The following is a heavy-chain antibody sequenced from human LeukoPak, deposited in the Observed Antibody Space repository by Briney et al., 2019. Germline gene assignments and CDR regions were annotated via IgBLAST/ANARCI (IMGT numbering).Heavy chain of an antibody. J-gene: IGHJ6*02. CDR1: GGSFSGYY. D-gene: IGHD6-13*01. CDR2: INHSGST. CDR3: ARGRGSSSWLSEYYYYGMDV. Sequence: PSETLSLTCAVYGGSFSGYYWSWIRQPPGKGLEWIGEINHSGSTNYNPSLKSRVTISVDTSKNQFSLKLSSVTAADTAVYYCARGRGSSSWLSEYYYYGMDVWGQGTTVTVSS. V-gene: IGHV4-34*01.